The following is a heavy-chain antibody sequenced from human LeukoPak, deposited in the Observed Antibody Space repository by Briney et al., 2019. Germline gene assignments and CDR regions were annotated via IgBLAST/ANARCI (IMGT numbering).Heavy chain of an antibody. V-gene: IGHV3-7*01. CDR1: GFTFSDYW. J-gene: IGHJ5*02. D-gene: IGHD3-3*01. CDR3: ARDAYDDASES. CDR2: LRPDGSDK. Sequence: PGGSLRLSCTGSGFTFSDYWMTWARQAPGKGLEGVANLRPDGSDKYYVDSVKGRFTISRDNAKKLVYLQMNSLRAEDTAVYYCARDAYDDASESWGQGTLVTVSS.